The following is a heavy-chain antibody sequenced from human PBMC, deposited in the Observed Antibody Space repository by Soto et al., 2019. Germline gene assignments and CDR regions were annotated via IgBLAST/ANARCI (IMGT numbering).Heavy chain of an antibody. D-gene: IGHD3-22*01. Sequence: GGSLRLSCAASGFTFSSYAMSWVRQAPGKGLEWVSAISGSGGSTYYADSVKGRFTISRDNSKNTLYLQMNSLRAEDTAVYYCARALDDRRGYYQPPGDYWGQGTLVTVSS. CDR1: GFTFSSYA. CDR3: ARALDDRRGYYQPPGDY. CDR2: ISGSGGST. J-gene: IGHJ4*02. V-gene: IGHV3-23*01.